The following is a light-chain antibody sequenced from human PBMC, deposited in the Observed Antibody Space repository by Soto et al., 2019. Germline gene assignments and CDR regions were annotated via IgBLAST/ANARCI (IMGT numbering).Light chain of an antibody. CDR1: QSISSY. CDR2: AAS. CDR3: QQSYSTPRP. Sequence: DIQMTQSPSSLSASVGDRVTITCRASQSISSYLNWYQQKPGKAPKLLIYAASSLQSGGPSRFSRSGSGTDFTLTISSLQPEDFATYYCQQSYSTPRPVGGGTK. V-gene: IGKV1-39*01. J-gene: IGKJ4*01.